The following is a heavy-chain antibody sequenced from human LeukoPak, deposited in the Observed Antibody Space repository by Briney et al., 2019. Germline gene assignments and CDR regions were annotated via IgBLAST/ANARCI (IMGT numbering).Heavy chain of an antibody. CDR1: GFTFDDHS. V-gene: IGHV3-49*04. Sequence: GRSLRLSCTTSGFTFDDHSMSWVRQAPGKGLEWVGFIRSKAYAGTTEYAASVKGRFTISSDDSKSIAYLQMNSLKTEDTAVYYCTRDGRPYYYGSGGRSWFDPWGQGTLVTVSS. CDR3: TRDGRPYYYGSGGRSWFDP. CDR2: IRSKAYAGTT. J-gene: IGHJ5*02. D-gene: IGHD3-10*01.